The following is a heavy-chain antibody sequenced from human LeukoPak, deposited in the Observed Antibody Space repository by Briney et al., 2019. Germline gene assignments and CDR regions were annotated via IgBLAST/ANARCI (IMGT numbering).Heavy chain of an antibody. CDR1: GYTFTSYD. Sequence: ASVKVSCKASGYTFTSYDINWVRQATGQGLEWMGWMNPNSGNTGYAQKFQGRVTITRNTSISTAYMELSSLRSEDTAVYYCARVCSGGSCLDYWGQGTLVTVYS. CDR2: MNPNSGNT. V-gene: IGHV1-8*03. J-gene: IGHJ4*02. CDR3: ARVCSGGSCLDY. D-gene: IGHD2-15*01.